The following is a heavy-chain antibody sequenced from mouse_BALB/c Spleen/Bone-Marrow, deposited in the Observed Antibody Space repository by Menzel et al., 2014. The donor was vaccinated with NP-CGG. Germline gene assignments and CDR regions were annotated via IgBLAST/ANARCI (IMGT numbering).Heavy chain of an antibody. D-gene: IGHD2-4*01. CDR3: ARRRGYDYPFAY. J-gene: IGHJ3*01. CDR2: ISSGGST. CDR1: GFTFXSYA. Sequence: EVQLVESGGGLVKPGGSLKLSCAASGFTFXSYAMSWVRQTPEKRLEWVASISSGGSTYYPDSVKGRFTISRDNARNILYLQMSSLRSEDTAMYYCARRRGYDYPFAYWGQGTLVTVSA. V-gene: IGHV5-6-5*01.